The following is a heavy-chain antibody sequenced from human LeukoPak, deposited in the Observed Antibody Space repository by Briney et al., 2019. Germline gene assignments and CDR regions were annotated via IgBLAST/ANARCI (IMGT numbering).Heavy chain of an antibody. V-gene: IGHV4-38-2*02. J-gene: IGHJ4*02. Sequence: SETLSLTCTVSGDSISSGYYWGWIRQPPGKGLEWIGSIYHSGSTYYNPSLKSRVTISVDTSKNQFSLKLSSVTAADTAVYYCARDGSIAAAIPFDYWGQGTLVTVSS. D-gene: IGHD6-13*01. CDR2: IYHSGST. CDR3: ARDGSIAAAIPFDY. CDR1: GDSISSGYY.